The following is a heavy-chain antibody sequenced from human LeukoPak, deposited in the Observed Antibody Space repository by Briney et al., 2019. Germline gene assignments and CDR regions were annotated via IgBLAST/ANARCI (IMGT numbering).Heavy chain of an antibody. J-gene: IGHJ1*01. D-gene: IGHD6-13*01. CDR3: ARASYSTSGYFQH. CDR2: ISYDGSNK. Sequence: PGGSLRLSCAASGFTFSSYAMHWVRQAPGKGLEWVAVISYDGSNKYYADSVKGRFTISRDNSKNTLYLQMNSLRAEDTAVYYCARASYSTSGYFQHWGQGTLVTVSS. V-gene: IGHV3-30*04. CDR1: GFTFSSYA.